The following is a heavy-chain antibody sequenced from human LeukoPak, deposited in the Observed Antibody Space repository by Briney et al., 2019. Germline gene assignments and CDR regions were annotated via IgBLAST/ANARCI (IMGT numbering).Heavy chain of an antibody. Sequence: SETLSLTCTVSGGSISSYYWSWIRQPPGKGLEWIGYIYYSGSTNYNPSLKSRVAISVDTSKNQFSLKLTSVTAADTAVYFCARDRRGPFDYWGQGTLVTVSS. CDR2: IYYSGST. CDR3: ARDRRGPFDY. J-gene: IGHJ4*02. V-gene: IGHV4-59*01. CDR1: GGSISSYY. D-gene: IGHD3-10*01.